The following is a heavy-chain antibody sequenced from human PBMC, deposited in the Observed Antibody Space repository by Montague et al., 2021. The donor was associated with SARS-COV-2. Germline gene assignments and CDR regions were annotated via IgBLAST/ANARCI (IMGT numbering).Heavy chain of an antibody. D-gene: IGHD6-13*01. J-gene: IGHJ5*02. Sequence: SETLSLTCSVSVASISQAFWWRWVRQPPGKGLARIAETHHTGGTNYNPSLASRVTISLDYSNNQVSLMLSSVTAADTAMYYCASHPVWQQLITWGQGTLVSVSP. CDR3: ASHPVWQQLIT. CDR1: VASISQAFW. V-gene: IGHV4-4*02. CDR2: THHTGGT.